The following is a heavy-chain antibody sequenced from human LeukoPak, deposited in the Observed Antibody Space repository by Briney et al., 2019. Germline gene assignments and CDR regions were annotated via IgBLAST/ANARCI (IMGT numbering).Heavy chain of an antibody. CDR1: GGSISSSSFY. D-gene: IGHD3-10*01. CDR3: ARGAERITMVRGVRNWFDP. CDR2: IYYTGRT. V-gene: IGHV4-61*05. J-gene: IGHJ5*02. Sequence: SETLSLTCTVSGGSISSSSFYWGWIRQPPGEGLEWIGYIYYTGRTNYNPSLKSRVTISVDTSKNQFSLKLSSVTAADTAVYYCARGAERITMVRGVRNWFDPWGQGTLVTVSS.